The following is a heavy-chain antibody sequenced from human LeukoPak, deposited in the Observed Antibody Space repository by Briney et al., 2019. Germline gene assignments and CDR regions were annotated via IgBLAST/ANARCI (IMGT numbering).Heavy chain of an antibody. CDR1: GGSISSGSYS. CDR2: IYTSGST. CDR3: ASSTGSGSYYPLFDY. D-gene: IGHD3-10*01. Sequence: SETLSLTCTVSGGSISSGSYSLSWIRQPAGKGLEWIGRIYTSGSTNYNPSLKSRVTISVDTSKNQFSMKLSSVTAADTAVYYCASSTGSGSYYPLFDYWGQGTLVTVSS. V-gene: IGHV4-61*02. J-gene: IGHJ4*02.